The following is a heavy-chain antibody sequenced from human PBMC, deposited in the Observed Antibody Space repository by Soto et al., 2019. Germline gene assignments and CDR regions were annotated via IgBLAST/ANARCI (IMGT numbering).Heavy chain of an antibody. J-gene: IGHJ5*02. CDR1: GGSFSGYY. V-gene: IGHV4-34*01. Sequence: PSETLSLTCAVYGGSFSGYYWSWIRQPPGKGLEWIGEINHSGSTNYNPSLKSRVTISVDTSKNQFSLKMRSVTAADTAVYYCARVQTVHNWFDTWGQGSLVTVSS. CDR3: ARVQTVHNWFDT. CDR2: INHSGST. D-gene: IGHD4-17*01.